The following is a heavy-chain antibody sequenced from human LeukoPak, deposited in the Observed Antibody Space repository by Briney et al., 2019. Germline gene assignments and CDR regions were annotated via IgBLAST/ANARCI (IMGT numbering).Heavy chain of an antibody. CDR3: AREPVGAHYYFDY. J-gene: IGHJ4*02. Sequence: GGSLRLSCAASGFTFSSYSMNWVRQAPGKGLEWVSSISSSSSYIYYADSVKGRFTISRDNAKNSLYLQMNSLRAEDTAVYYCAREPVGAHYYFDYWGQGTLVTVSS. D-gene: IGHD1-26*01. V-gene: IGHV3-21*01. CDR2: ISSSSSYI. CDR1: GFTFSSYS.